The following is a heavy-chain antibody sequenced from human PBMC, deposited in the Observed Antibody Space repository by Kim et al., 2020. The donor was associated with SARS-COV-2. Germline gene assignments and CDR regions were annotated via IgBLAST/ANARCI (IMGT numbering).Heavy chain of an antibody. D-gene: IGHD3-10*01. Sequence: SETLSLTCTVSGGSISSGGYYWSWIRQHPGKGLEWIGYIYYSGSTYYNPSLKSRVTISVDTSKNQFSLKLSSVTAADTAVYYCARTGRGVIITESHFDYWGQGTLVTVSS. CDR3: ARTGRGVIITESHFDY. CDR1: GGSISSGGYY. V-gene: IGHV4-31*03. CDR2: IYYSGST. J-gene: IGHJ4*02.